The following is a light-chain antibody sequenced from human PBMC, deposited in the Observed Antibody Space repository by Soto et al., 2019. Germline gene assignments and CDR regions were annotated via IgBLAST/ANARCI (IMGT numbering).Light chain of an antibody. Sequence: EIVMTQSPATLSVSPGERATLSRRASQSVSSNLAWYQQKPGQAPRLLIYGASTRATGIPARFSGSGSGTEFTLTISRLQSEDFAVYYCQQYNNWPPSITFGQGTRLEIK. CDR2: GAS. J-gene: IGKJ5*01. CDR1: QSVSSN. CDR3: QQYNNWPPSIT. V-gene: IGKV3-15*01.